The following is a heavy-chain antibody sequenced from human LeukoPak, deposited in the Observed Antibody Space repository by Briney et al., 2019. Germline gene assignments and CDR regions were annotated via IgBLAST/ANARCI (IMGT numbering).Heavy chain of an antibody. CDR3: AGDRSSGYPTNFDY. J-gene: IGHJ4*02. CDR1: GGSISSSSYY. V-gene: IGHV4-39*01. CDR2: IYYSGST. Sequence: SETLSLTCTVSGGSISSSSYYWGWIRQPPGKGLEWIGSIYYSGSTYYNPSLESRVTISVDTSKNQFSLKLSSVTAADTAEHYCAGDRSSGYPTNFDYWGQGTLVTVSS. D-gene: IGHD3-22*01.